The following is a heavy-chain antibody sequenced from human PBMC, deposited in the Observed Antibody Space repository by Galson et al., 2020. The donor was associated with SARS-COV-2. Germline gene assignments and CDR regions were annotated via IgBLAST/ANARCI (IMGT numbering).Heavy chain of an antibody. CDR1: GFTFSDYW. CDR3: ARADVLLDAFDV. V-gene: IGHV3-74*01. D-gene: IGHD2-15*01. Sequence: GGSLRLSCGPSGFTFSDYWMHWVRQVPGQGLVWVSRMNSDGTVTDYTDSVKDRFTISRDNSRSTLYLQMDSLRPEDTAVYYCARADVLLDAFDVWGQGTMVTV. J-gene: IGHJ3*01. CDR2: MNSDGTVT.